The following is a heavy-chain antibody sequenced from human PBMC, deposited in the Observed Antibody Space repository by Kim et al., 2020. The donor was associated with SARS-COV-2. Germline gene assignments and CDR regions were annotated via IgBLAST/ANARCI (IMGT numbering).Heavy chain of an antibody. Sequence: YAQKFQGRVTMTRDTSTGTVYMELSSLRSEDTAVYYCARETYGSGSVDVWGQGTTVTVSS. J-gene: IGHJ6*02. V-gene: IGHV1-46*01. D-gene: IGHD3-10*01. CDR3: ARETYGSGSVDV.